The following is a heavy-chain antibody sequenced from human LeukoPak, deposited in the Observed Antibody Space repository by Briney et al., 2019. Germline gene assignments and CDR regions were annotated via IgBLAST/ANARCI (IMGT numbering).Heavy chain of an antibody. Sequence: ASVKVSCKVFGYTFTNYYIHWVRQAPGQGLEWMGWINPNSGGTNFAQRFQGRISMTRDTSISTAKMGFSSLRFDDTAVYFCASGWSSYYAFDYWGQGTLVTVSS. V-gene: IGHV1-2*02. J-gene: IGHJ4*02. CDR3: ASGWSSYYAFDY. D-gene: IGHD3-10*01. CDR2: INPNSGGT. CDR1: GYTFTNYY.